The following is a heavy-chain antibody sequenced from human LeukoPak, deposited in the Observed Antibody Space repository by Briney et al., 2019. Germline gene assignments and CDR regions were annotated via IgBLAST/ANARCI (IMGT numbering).Heavy chain of an antibody. D-gene: IGHD4-23*01. V-gene: IGHV3-23*01. CDR3: AKDLDDYGGNSDFDY. J-gene: IGHJ4*02. CDR2: ISGSGGST. CDR1: GFTFSSYT. Sequence: SGGSLRLSCAASGFTFSSYTMSWVRQAPGKGLEWVSAISGSGGSTYYADSVKGRFTISRDNSKNTLYLQMNSLRAEDTAVYYCAKDLDDYGGNSDFDYWGQGTLVTVSS.